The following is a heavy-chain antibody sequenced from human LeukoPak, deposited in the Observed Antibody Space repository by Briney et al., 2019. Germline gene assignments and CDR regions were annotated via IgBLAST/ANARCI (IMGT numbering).Heavy chain of an antibody. CDR1: GFTFSSYA. CDR3: AKDNVSWFDP. J-gene: IGHJ5*02. Sequence: GGSLRLSCAASGFTFSSYAMHWVRQAPGKGLEWVAVIRYDGSNKYYADSVKGRFTISRDNSKNTLYLQMNSLRAEDTAVYYCAKDNVSWFDPWGQGTLVTVSS. CDR2: IRYDGSNK. V-gene: IGHV3-30*02.